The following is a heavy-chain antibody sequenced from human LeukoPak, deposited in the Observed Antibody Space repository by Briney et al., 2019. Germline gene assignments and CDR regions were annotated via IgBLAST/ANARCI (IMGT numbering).Heavy chain of an antibody. Sequence: GRSLRLSCAASGFNFNFYNMNWVRQAPGKGLEWVSYISGIGDYTLYADSVKGRFTISRDNAKNSLYLQMDSLRAEDTAVYYCARTYGAGSLDYWGQGALVTVSS. V-gene: IGHV3-21*01. CDR3: ARTYGAGSLDY. CDR1: GFNFNFYN. D-gene: IGHD4-17*01. CDR2: ISGIGDYT. J-gene: IGHJ4*02.